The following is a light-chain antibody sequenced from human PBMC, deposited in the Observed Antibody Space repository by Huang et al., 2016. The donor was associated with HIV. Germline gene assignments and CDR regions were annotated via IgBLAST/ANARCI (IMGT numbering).Light chain of an antibody. Sequence: EVVMTQSPDILSVSPGESATLSCRASQSVTSNLAWYQQKPGQAPRLLIYSASTRATGIPARFSGSWSGTEFTLTISSLQSEDCAVYYCQHYNNWPWWTFGQGTKVEIK. CDR3: QHYNNWPWWT. CDR2: SAS. CDR1: QSVTSN. V-gene: IGKV3-15*01. J-gene: IGKJ1*01.